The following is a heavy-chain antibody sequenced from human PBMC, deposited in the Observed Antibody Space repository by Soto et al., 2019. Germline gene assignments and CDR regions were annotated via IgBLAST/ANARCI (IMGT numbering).Heavy chain of an antibody. CDR1: GYTFTSYG. J-gene: IGHJ4*02. CDR3: ARVKWELLGTYYFDY. Sequence: ASVKVSCKASGYTFTSYGISWVRQAPGQGLEWMGWISAYNGNTNYAQKLQGRVTMTTDTSTSTAYMELRSLRSDDTAVYYCARVKWELLGTYYFDYWGQGTLVTVSS. V-gene: IGHV1-18*01. D-gene: IGHD1-26*01. CDR2: ISAYNGNT.